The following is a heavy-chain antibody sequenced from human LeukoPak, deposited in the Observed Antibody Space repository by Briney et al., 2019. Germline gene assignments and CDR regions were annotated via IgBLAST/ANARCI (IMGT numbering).Heavy chain of an antibody. J-gene: IGHJ6*03. CDR3: ARGLNYDFWSGYNGRYYYYYMDV. V-gene: IGHV4-38-2*02. CDR2: IYHSGST. CDR1: GYSISSGYY. D-gene: IGHD3-3*01. Sequence: PSETLSLTCTVSGYSISSGYYWGWIRQPPGKGLEWIGSIYHSGSTYYNPSLKSRVTISVDTSKNPFSLKLSSVTAADTAVYYCARGLNYDFWSGYNGRYYYYYMDVWGKGTTVTVSS.